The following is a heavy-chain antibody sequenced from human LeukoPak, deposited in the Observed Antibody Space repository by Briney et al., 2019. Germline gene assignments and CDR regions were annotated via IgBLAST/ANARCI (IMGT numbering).Heavy chain of an antibody. Sequence: PGGSLRLSCAASGFTFSSYAMSWVRQAPGKGLEWVSAISGSGGSTYYADSVKGRFTISRDNSKNTLYLQMNSLRAEDTAVYYCAKVLSPSYYDFWSGYPLDYWSQGTLVTVSS. J-gene: IGHJ4*02. CDR2: ISGSGGST. CDR3: AKVLSPSYYDFWSGYPLDY. D-gene: IGHD3-3*01. CDR1: GFTFSSYA. V-gene: IGHV3-23*01.